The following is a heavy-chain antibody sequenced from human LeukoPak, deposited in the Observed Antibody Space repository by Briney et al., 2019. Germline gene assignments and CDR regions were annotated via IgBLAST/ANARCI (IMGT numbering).Heavy chain of an antibody. CDR1: GFTLSDLY. V-gene: IGHV3-11*04. Sequence: PGGPLRLSCAASGFTLSDLYMRRNPPAPGKGLQWVSYISSSGTTRFYAVSVKGRFTVSRDNAKDSLYLQMNSLRTEDTAVYYCARDDGTFWGQGTLVTVSS. CDR3: ARDDGTF. CDR2: ISSSGTTR. J-gene: IGHJ4*02.